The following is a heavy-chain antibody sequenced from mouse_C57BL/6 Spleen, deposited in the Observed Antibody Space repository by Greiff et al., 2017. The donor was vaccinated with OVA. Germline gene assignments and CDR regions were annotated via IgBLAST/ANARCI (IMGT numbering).Heavy chain of an antibody. CDR3: TLGELGRRAWFAY. D-gene: IGHD4-1*01. J-gene: IGHJ3*01. V-gene: IGHV1-15*01. CDR2: IDPETGGT. Sequence: QVQLKESGAELVRPGASVTLSCKASGYTFTDYEMHWVKQTPVHGLEWIGAIDPETGGTAYNQKFKGKAILTADKSSSTAYMELRSLTSEDSAVYYCTLGELGRRAWFAYWGQGTLVTVSA. CDR1: GYTFTDYE.